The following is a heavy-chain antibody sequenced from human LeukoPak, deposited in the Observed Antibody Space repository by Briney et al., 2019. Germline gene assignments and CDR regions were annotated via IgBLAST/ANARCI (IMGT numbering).Heavy chain of an antibody. V-gene: IGHV4-4*02. Sequence: SGTLSLTCIVSGGSISSNNWWSWVRQPPGKGLEWIGEIYHSGSTNYNPSLKSRVTISVDKSKNQFSLKLTSVTAADTAVYYCARHSSGWYGYWLDPWGQGTLVTVSS. CDR2: IYHSGST. D-gene: IGHD6-19*01. CDR1: GGSISSNNW. J-gene: IGHJ5*02. CDR3: ARHSSGWYGYWLDP.